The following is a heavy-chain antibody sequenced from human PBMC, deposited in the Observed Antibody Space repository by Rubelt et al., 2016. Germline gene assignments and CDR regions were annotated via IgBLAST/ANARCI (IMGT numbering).Heavy chain of an antibody. CDR2: ISWNSGSI. V-gene: IGHV3-9*01. J-gene: IGHJ3*01. CDR1: GFTFDDYA. Sequence: EVQLVESGGGLVQPGRSLRLSCAASGFTFDDYAMHWVRQAPGKGLEWVSGISWNSGSIGYAASVKGRFTIPRDNAKIYLNLEMNRLMTEDTALFYCTREGTVLEGAIMLWGHGTMVTVS. CDR3: TREGTVLEGAIML. D-gene: IGHD3-16*01.